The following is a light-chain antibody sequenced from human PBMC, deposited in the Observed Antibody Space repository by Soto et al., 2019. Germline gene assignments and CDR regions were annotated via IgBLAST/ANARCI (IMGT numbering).Light chain of an antibody. CDR1: QSVSEF. J-gene: IGKJ4*01. CDR2: DAS. Sequence: EGVLTQTPATISLSPGSRATLNYRAHQSVSEFLAWYQQKPGQAPRLLIYDASNRVTGIPARFSGSGSGTDFTLTISSLEAEDFALYYCQQRSKWLVTLDGGTKVDIK. V-gene: IGKV3-11*01. CDR3: QQRSKWLVT.